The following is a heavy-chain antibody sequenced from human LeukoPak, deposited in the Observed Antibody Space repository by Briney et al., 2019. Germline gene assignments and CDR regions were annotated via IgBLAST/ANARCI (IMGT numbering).Heavy chain of an antibody. CDR2: IYYSGST. J-gene: IGHJ4*02. V-gene: IGHV4-31*03. D-gene: IGHD4-17*01. CDR1: GGSISSGGYY. CDR3: ARDRGGDGDYVMDY. Sequence: SETLSLTCTVSGGSISSGGYYRSWIRQHPGKGLEWIGYIYYSGSTYYNPSLKSRVTISVDTSKNQFSLKLSSVTAADTAVYYCARDRGGDGDYVMDYWGQGTLVTVSS.